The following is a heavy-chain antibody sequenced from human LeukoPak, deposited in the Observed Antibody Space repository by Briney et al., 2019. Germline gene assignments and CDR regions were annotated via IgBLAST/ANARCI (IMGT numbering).Heavy chain of an antibody. J-gene: IGHJ3*02. D-gene: IGHD4-11*01. CDR1: GFTVSSNY. CDR3: ARDPAMTTGAFDI. Sequence: GGSLRLSCAASGFTVSSNYMSWVRQAPGKGLEWVSVIYSGGSTYYADSVKGRFTISRDNSKNTLYLQMNSLRAEDTAFYYCARDPAMTTGAFDIWGQGTMVTVSS. CDR2: IYSGGST. V-gene: IGHV3-66*01.